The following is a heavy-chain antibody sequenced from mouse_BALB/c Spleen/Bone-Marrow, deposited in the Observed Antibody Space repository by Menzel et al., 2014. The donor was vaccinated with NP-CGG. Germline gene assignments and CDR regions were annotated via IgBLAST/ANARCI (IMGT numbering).Heavy chain of an antibody. D-gene: IGHD6-1*01. J-gene: IGHJ2*01. Sequence: VQLQQSGAELVRSGASVKLSCTASGFNIKDYYMHWVKQRPEQGLEWIGWIDPGNGDTEYAPKFQGKATMTADTSSNTAYLQHSSLTSEDTAVYYCNAEHGNYHYFDYWGQGTTLTVSS. V-gene: IGHV14-4*02. CDR3: NAEHGNYHYFDY. CDR2: IDPGNGDT. CDR1: GFNIKDYY.